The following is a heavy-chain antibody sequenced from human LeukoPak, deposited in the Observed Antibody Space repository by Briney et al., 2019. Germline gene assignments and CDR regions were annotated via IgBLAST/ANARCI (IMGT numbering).Heavy chain of an antibody. CDR3: ARVRDCSSTSCYLDWFDP. Sequence: GASVKVSCKASGYTFTGYYMHWVRQAPGQGLEWMGWINPNSGGTNYAQKFQGRVTMTRDTSISTAYMELSRLRSDDTAVYYCARVRDCSSTSCYLDWFDPWGQGTLVTVSS. CDR2: INPNSGGT. D-gene: IGHD2-2*01. CDR1: GYTFTGYY. V-gene: IGHV1-2*02. J-gene: IGHJ5*02.